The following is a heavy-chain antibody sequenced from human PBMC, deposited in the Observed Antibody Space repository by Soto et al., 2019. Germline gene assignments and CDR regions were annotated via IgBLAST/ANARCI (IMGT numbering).Heavy chain of an antibody. CDR1: GYTLTELS. CDR3: VRRPRAYDSDWFDS. J-gene: IGHJ5*01. D-gene: IGHD5-12*01. V-gene: IGHV1-24*01. Sequence: ASVKVSCKVSGYTLTELSMHWVRQAPGKGLEWMGGFDPEDGETIYARRFQGRVTMTEDTSTDTAYMELSSLRSEDTAVYYCVRRPRAYDSDWFDSWGQRTLVSGS. CDR2: FDPEDGET.